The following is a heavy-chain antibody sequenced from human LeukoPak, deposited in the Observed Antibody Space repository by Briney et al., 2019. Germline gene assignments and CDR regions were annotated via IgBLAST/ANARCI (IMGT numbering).Heavy chain of an antibody. CDR1: GNSISSGDYY. CDR3: ARDGMATSLGWFDP. J-gene: IGHJ5*02. CDR2: IYTSGST. V-gene: IGHV4-61*02. D-gene: IGHD5-24*01. Sequence: SETLSLTCTVSGNSISSGDYYWSWIRQPAGKGLEWIGRIYTSGSTTYNPSLKSRVTISGDTSKNQFSLKLSSVTAADTAVYYCARDGMATSLGWFDPWGQGTLVTVSS.